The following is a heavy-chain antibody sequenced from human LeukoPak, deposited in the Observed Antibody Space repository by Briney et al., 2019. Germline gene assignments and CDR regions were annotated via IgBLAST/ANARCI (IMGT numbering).Heavy chain of an antibody. Sequence: SETLSLTCTVSGYSISSGYYWGWIRQPPGKGLEWIGSIYHSGSTYYNPSLKSRVTISVDTSKNQFSLKLSSVTAADTAVYYCAREDGEGFDYWGQGTLVTVSS. CDR1: GYSISSGYY. J-gene: IGHJ4*02. V-gene: IGHV4-38-2*02. D-gene: IGHD4-17*01. CDR2: IYHSGST. CDR3: AREDGEGFDY.